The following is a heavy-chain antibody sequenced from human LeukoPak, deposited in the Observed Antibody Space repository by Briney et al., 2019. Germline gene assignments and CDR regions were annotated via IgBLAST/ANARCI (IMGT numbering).Heavy chain of an antibody. Sequence: GGSLRLSCAGSGFTFSTYAMNWVRQAPGKGLEWVSGISASGGNTYYADPVRGRFSVSRDNSKNTLYLQMNSLRAADTALYYCAKGVRGDLYGMDVWGQGTTVTVSS. CDR2: ISASGGNT. D-gene: IGHD3-10*01. J-gene: IGHJ6*02. CDR1: GFTFSTYA. CDR3: AKGVRGDLYGMDV. V-gene: IGHV3-23*01.